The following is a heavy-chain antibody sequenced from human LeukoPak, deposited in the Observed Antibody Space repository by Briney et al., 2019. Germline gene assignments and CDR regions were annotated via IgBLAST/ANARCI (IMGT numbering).Heavy chain of an antibody. Sequence: SETLSLTCTVSGGSISSSSYYWGWIRQPPGKGLEWIGSIYYSGSTYYNPSLKSRVTISVATSKNQFSLKLSSVTAADTAVYYCASIAARRGYYFDYWGQGTLVTVSS. CDR1: GGSISSSSYY. V-gene: IGHV4-39*01. CDR3: ASIAARRGYYFDY. J-gene: IGHJ4*02. CDR2: IYYSGST. D-gene: IGHD6-6*01.